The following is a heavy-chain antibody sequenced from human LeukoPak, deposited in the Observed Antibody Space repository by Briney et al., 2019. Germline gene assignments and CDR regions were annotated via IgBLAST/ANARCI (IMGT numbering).Heavy chain of an antibody. V-gene: IGHV1-18*01. CDR1: GYTFTSYG. J-gene: IGHJ5*02. CDR3: ARGLHHRIIWFGEFSWFDP. D-gene: IGHD3-10*01. Sequence: GASVKVSCKASGYTFTSYGISWVRQAPGQGLEWMGWISAYNGNTNYAQKLQGRVTMTTDTSTSTAYMELRSLRSDDTAVYYCARGLHHRIIWFGEFSWFDPWGQGTLVTVSS. CDR2: ISAYNGNT.